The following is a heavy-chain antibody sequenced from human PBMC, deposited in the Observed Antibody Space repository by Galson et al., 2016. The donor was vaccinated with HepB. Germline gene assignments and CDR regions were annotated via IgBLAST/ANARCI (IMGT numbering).Heavy chain of an antibody. V-gene: IGHV1-2*06. CDR3: ASSGYYSNLNY. CDR2: VNPSSGST. Sequence: SVKVSCKASGNTFTGDYLHWGRQAPGQGLEWMGRVNPSSGSTIYAHNFQGRVTMTRDTSIGTAYMELSRLRSDDTAVYYCASSGYYSNLNYWGQGTLVTVSS. D-gene: IGHD3-22*01. CDR1: GNTFTGDY. J-gene: IGHJ4*02.